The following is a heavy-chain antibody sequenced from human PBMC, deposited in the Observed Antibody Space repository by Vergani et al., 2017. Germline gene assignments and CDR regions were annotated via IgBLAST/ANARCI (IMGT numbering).Heavy chain of an antibody. V-gene: IGHV4-61*02. J-gene: IGHJ4*02. D-gene: IGHD6-13*01. CDR1: GGSINTGAYY. CDR3: ARGLRSSSWYEL. Sequence: QVQLQESGPRLVRPSQTLSLTCTVSGGSINTGAYYWSWIRQPAGKGLEWIGRVYTSGMTNYNPSLKSRVTILVDRSKSQLSLKLTSVTAGDTAVYFCARGLRSSSWYELWGQGTLVTVSS. CDR2: VYTSGMT.